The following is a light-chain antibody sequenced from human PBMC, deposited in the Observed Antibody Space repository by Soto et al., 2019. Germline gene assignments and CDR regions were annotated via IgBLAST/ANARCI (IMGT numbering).Light chain of an antibody. Sequence: QTVVTQEASLSVSPGTTVTLTCGLSSGSVSANYYPSWYQQTPGQAPRTLIYNTNTRSSGVPDRFSGSILGNKAALTITGAQADDESDYYCVLCMGSGIGVFGGGTKLTVL. CDR3: VLCMGSGIGV. J-gene: IGLJ3*02. V-gene: IGLV8-61*01. CDR2: NTN. CDR1: SGSVSANYY.